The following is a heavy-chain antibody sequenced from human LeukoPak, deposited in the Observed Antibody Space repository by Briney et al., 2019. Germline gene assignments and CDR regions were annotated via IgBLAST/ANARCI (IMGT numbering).Heavy chain of an antibody. CDR1: GGSIKSGDYY. J-gene: IGHJ4*02. CDR2: IYYSGST. V-gene: IGHV4-30-4*01. D-gene: IGHD4-17*01. CDR3: ARSADGDSRPVDY. Sequence: SETLSLTCTVSGGSIKSGDYYWSWIRQPPGKGLEWIGYIYYSGSTYYNPSLKSRVTISVDTSKNQFSLKLSSVTAADTAVYYCARSADGDSRPVDYWGQGTLVTVSS.